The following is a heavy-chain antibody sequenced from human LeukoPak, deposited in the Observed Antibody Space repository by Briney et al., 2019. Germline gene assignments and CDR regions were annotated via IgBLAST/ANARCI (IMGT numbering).Heavy chain of an antibody. CDR1: GGSFSKYY. V-gene: IGHV4-34*01. Sequence: PSETLSLTCAVYGGSFSKYYWTWIRQPPGKGLECIGEINHSGSTSYNPSLKSRVTLSVDTSKNQVSLKMTSVTAADTAVYYCTREVWGSTFPDYWGQGTLVTVSS. CDR3: TREVWGSTFPDY. CDR2: INHSGST. D-gene: IGHD7-27*01. J-gene: IGHJ4*02.